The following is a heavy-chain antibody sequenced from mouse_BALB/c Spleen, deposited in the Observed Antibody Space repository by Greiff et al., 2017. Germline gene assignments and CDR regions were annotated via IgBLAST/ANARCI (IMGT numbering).Heavy chain of an antibody. CDR1: GYTFTSYW. J-gene: IGHJ3*01. Sequence: EVQLQQSGTVLARPGASVKMSCKASGYTFTSYWMHWVKQRPGQGLEWIGAIYPGNSDTSYNQKFKGMAKLTAVTSTSTAYMQLSSLTTEDSAVYYGKGTAFAYWGQGTLLTVSA. CDR3: KGTAFAY. CDR2: IYPGNSDT. V-gene: IGHV1-5*01. D-gene: IGHD4-1*01.